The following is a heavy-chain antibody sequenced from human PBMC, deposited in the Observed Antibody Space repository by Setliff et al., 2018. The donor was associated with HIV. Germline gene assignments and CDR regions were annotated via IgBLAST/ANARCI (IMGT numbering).Heavy chain of an antibody. V-gene: IGHV4-30-2*01. CDR3: ASRIYYYDSSRVLREEGFDP. J-gene: IGHJ5*02. CDR2: ISQSGST. CDR1: GGSIRSSGYS. D-gene: IGHD3-22*01. Sequence: SETLSLTCAVSGGSIRSSGYSWSWIRQPPGKGLEWIGYISQSGSTYYNPSLKSRVTISVDRSKNQFSLKLNSVTAADTAVYYCASRIYYYDSSRVLREEGFDPWGQGTLVTVSS.